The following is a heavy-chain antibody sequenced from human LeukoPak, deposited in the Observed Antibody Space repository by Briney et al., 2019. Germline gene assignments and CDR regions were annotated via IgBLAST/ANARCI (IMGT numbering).Heavy chain of an antibody. D-gene: IGHD2-8*01. CDR1: GFTFSSYS. CDR3: ARDRIFGYCTNGVGYGDYFDY. Sequence: PAGSLRLSCAASGFTFSSYSMNWVRQAPGKGLEWVSSISSSSSYIYYADSVKGRFTISRDNAKNSLYLQMNSLRAEDTAVYYCARDRIFGYCTNGVGYGDYFDYWGQGTLVTVSS. V-gene: IGHV3-21*01. CDR2: ISSSSSYI. J-gene: IGHJ4*02.